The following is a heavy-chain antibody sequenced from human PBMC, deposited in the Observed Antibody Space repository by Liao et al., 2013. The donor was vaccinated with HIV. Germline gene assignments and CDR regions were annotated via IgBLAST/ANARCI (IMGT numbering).Heavy chain of an antibody. V-gene: IGHV4-61*02. CDR1: GGSISSGSYY. CDR2: IYTQWEH. Sequence: QVQLQESGPGLVKPSQTLSLTCTVSGGSISSGSYYWSWIRQPAGQGLEWIGRIYTQWEHQLQPLLKSRVTISVDTSKNQFSLKLSSVTAADTAVYYCARDYGDPNYYYYYYMDVWGKGTTVTVSS. CDR3: ARDYGDPNYYYYYYMDV. J-gene: IGHJ6*03. D-gene: IGHD4-17*01.